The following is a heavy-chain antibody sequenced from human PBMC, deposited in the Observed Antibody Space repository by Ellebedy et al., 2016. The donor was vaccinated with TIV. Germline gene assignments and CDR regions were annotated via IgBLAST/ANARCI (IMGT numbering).Heavy chain of an antibody. CDR1: GFTFSSFA. J-gene: IGHJ5*02. CDR2: ISYDGSNK. D-gene: IGHD4-23*01. Sequence: GESLKISCAASGFTFSSFAMHWVRPAPGKGLEWVAVISYDGSNKYNADSVKGRFTISRDNSKNTLYLQMNNLRTADTAVYYCARGSVVTAASNWFDPWGQGTLVTVSS. CDR3: ARGSVVTAASNWFDP. V-gene: IGHV3-30*01.